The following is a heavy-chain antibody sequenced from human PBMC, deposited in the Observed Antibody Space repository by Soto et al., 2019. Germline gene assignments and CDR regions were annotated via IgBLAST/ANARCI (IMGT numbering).Heavy chain of an antibody. D-gene: IGHD6-6*01. CDR1: GFIFKNYA. Sequence: GGSLRLSCAVSGFIFKNYALNWVRQAPGKGLEWVASITRDGYNKYYADSVKGRFTIPSDNSRDTLSLQMTALTIGDSSVYYCTKSSGGSSSVGMDYWGQGTRVTVSS. V-gene: IGHV3-30*02. CDR2: ITRDGYNK. J-gene: IGHJ4*02. CDR3: TKSSGGSSSVGMDY.